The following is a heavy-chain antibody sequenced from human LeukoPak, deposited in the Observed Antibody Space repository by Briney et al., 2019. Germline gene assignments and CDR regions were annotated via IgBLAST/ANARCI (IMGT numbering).Heavy chain of an antibody. CDR1: GFTFSSYS. CDR2: ISSSSSYI. V-gene: IGHV3-21*01. J-gene: IGHJ6*02. D-gene: IGHD6-19*01. Sequence: GGSLRLSCAASGFTFSSYSMNWVRQAPGKGLEWVSSISSSSSYIYYADSVKGRFTISRDNAKNSLYLQMNSLRAEDTAVYYCARSNRLVRSRSSGWYDNYYYGMDVWGQGTTVTVSS. CDR3: ARSNRLVRSRSSGWYDNYYYGMDV.